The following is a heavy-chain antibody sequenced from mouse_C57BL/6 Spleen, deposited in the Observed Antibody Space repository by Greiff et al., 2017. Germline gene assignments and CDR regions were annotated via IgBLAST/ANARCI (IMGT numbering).Heavy chain of an antibody. J-gene: IGHJ4*01. Sequence: VKLVESGAELVKPGASVKISCKASGYAFSSYWMYWVKQRPGKGLEWIGQIYPGDGETNYHGKFKGKVTLTADKSSSTAYMQLSRLTSEDSAVYFWARERVGDGYYDAMDYWGQGTSVTVSS. D-gene: IGHD2-3*01. CDR1: GYAFSSYW. CDR2: IYPGDGET. CDR3: ARERVGDGYYDAMDY. V-gene: IGHV1-80*01.